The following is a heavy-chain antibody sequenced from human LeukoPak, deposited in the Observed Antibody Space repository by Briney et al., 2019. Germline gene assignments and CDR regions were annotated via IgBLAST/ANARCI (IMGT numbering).Heavy chain of an antibody. CDR3: ARGRCSSTSCYPFDY. CDR2: INPNSGGT. V-gene: IGHV1-2*02. D-gene: IGHD2-2*01. Sequence: ASVKVSCKAPGYTFTGYYMHWVRQAPGQGLEWMGWINPNSGGTNYAQKFQGRVTMTRDTSISTAYMELSRLRSDDTAVYYCARGRCSSTSCYPFDYWGQGTLVTVSS. J-gene: IGHJ4*02. CDR1: GYTFTGYY.